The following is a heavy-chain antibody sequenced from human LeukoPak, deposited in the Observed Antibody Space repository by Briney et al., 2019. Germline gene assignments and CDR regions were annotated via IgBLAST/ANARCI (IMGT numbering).Heavy chain of an antibody. Sequence: GGSLRPSCAASGFTFSSYALHWVRRAPGKGLEWVALISYDESNKYYADSVKGRFTISRDNSNSALHLQMNSLKPADTAVYYCARGHPYYSGSYNYFDFWGQGTLVTVSS. D-gene: IGHD3-10*01. CDR3: ARGHPYYSGSYNYFDF. CDR1: GFTFSSYA. J-gene: IGHJ4*02. V-gene: IGHV3-30-3*01. CDR2: ISYDESNK.